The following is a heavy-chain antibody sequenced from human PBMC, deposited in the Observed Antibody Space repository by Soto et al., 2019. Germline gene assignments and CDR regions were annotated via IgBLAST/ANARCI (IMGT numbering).Heavy chain of an antibody. V-gene: IGHV4-30-4*01. CDR3: ARAKYSGAFDI. Sequence: QVQLQESGPGLVKPSQTLSLTCTVSGGSISSGDYYWSWIRQPPGKGLEWIRYIYYSGYTFYNPSLKGRLTISVDPSKNQFSLKLSSVTAADTAVYYCARAKYSGAFDIWGQGTMVTVSS. CDR1: GGSISSGDYY. J-gene: IGHJ3*02. D-gene: IGHD2-15*01. CDR2: IYYSGYT.